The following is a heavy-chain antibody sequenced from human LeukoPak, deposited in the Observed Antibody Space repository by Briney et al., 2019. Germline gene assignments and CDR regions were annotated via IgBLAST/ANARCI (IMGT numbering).Heavy chain of an antibody. Sequence: SQTLSLTCAISGDSVSSNSAAWTWIRQSPSRGLEGLGRTYYGSKWYNDYAVSVKSRVTINPDTSKNQFSLQLNSVTPEDTAVYYCARATKSPTTGYYMDVWGKGTTVTVSS. CDR2: TYYGSKWYN. D-gene: IGHD4-17*01. CDR3: ARATKSPTTGYYMDV. CDR1: GDSVSSNSAA. J-gene: IGHJ6*03. V-gene: IGHV6-1*01.